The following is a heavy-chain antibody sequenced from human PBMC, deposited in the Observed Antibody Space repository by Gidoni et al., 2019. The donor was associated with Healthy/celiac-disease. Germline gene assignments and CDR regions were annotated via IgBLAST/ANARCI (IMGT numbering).Heavy chain of an antibody. CDR1: GFTFSSYG. Sequence: QVQLVESGGGVVQPGRSLSLSCAASGFTFSSYGMHWVRKAPGKGLGWVAVKWYDGSNKYYADSVKGRFTISRDNSKNTLYLQMNSLRAEDTAVYYCARGFRNTADPIIDYWGQGTLVTVSS. D-gene: IGHD5-18*01. J-gene: IGHJ4*02. CDR2: KWYDGSNK. CDR3: ARGFRNTADPIIDY. V-gene: IGHV3-33*01.